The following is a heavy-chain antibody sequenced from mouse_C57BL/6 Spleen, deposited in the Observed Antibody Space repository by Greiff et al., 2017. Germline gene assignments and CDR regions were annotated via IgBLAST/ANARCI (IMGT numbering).Heavy chain of an antibody. V-gene: IGHV1-55*01. CDR2: IYPGSGST. J-gene: IGHJ3*01. D-gene: IGHD3-2*02. CDR3: ARWGSGY. Sequence: QVQLQQPGAELVQPGASVKMSCKASGYTFTSYWITWVKQRPGQGLEWIGDIYPGSGSTNYNEKFKSKATLTVDTSYSTAYMQLSSLTSEDSAVYYCARWGSGYWGQGTLVTVSA. CDR1: GYTFTSYW.